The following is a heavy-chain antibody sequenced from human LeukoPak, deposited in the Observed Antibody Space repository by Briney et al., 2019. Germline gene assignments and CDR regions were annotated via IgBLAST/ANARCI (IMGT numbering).Heavy chain of an antibody. Sequence: GGSLGLSCAASGFTFSSYGMHWVRQAPGKGLEWVAFIRYDGSNKYYADSVKGRFTISRDNSKNTLYLQMNSLRAEDTAVYYCAKPTYDPYYFDYWGQGTLVTVSS. CDR1: GFTFSSYG. CDR2: IRYDGSNK. D-gene: IGHD1-1*01. CDR3: AKPTYDPYYFDY. J-gene: IGHJ4*02. V-gene: IGHV3-30*02.